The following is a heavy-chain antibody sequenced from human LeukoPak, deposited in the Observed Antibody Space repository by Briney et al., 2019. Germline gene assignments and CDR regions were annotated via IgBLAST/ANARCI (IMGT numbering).Heavy chain of an antibody. D-gene: IGHD2-21*02. CDR3: ARENSLCGGDCYNWFDP. CDR2: ISYDGSNK. J-gene: IGHJ5*02. Sequence: PGGSLRLSCAASGFTFSNYAIHWVRQAPGKGLEWVAVISYDGSNKYYADSVKGRFTISRDNSKNTLYLQMNSLRAEDTAVYYCARENSLCGGDCYNWFDPWGQGTLVTVSS. V-gene: IGHV3-30*04. CDR1: GFTFSNYA.